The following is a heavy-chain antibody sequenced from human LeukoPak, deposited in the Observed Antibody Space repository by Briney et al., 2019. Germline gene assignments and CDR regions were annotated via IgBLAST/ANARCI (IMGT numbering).Heavy chain of an antibody. CDR1: GGSISSYY. J-gene: IGHJ6*03. V-gene: IGHV4-59*01. CDR2: IYYSGST. Sequence: SETLSLTCTVSGGSISSYYWSWIRQPPGKGLEWIGYIYYSGSTNYNPSLKSRVTISVDTSKNQFSLKLSSVTAADTAVYYCARATNLWCGDYYYYYMDVWGKGTTVTISS. D-gene: IGHD3-10*01. CDR3: ARATNLWCGDYYYYYMDV.